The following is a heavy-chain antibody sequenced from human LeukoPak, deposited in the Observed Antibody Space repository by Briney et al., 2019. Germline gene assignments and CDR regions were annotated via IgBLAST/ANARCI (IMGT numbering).Heavy chain of an antibody. J-gene: IGHJ3*02. Sequence: GGSLRLSCAASGFTFSSYSMNWVRQAPGKGLEWVSSISSSSSYIYYADSVKGRFTISRDNSKNTLYLQMTSLRAEDTAVYYCAKAGVPGGDAFDIWGQGTMVTVSS. V-gene: IGHV3-21*01. CDR3: AKAGVPGGDAFDI. CDR2: ISSSSSYI. CDR1: GFTFSSYS. D-gene: IGHD3-10*01.